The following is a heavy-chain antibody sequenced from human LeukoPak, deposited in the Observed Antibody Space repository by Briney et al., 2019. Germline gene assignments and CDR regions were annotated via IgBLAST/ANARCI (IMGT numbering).Heavy chain of an antibody. J-gene: IGHJ6*02. Sequence: SETLSLTCTVSGGSISSYYWSWIRQPPGKGLEWIGYIYCSGSTNYNPSLKSRVTISVDTSKNQFSLKLSSVTAADTAVYYCARGAVGGWVPPYYYYYGMDAWGQGTTVTVSS. CDR2: IYCSGST. CDR1: GGSISSYY. CDR3: ARGAVGGWVPPYYYYYGMDA. V-gene: IGHV4-59*01. D-gene: IGHD3-10*01.